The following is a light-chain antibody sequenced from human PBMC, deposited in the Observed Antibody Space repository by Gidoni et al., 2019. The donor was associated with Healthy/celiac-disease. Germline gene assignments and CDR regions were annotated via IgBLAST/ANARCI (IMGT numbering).Light chain of an antibody. J-gene: IGKJ3*01. V-gene: IGKV3-11*01. CDR2: AAS. CDR3: QQRSNWPPGVT. CDR1: QSVSSY. Sequence: EIVLTQSPATLSLSPGERATLSCRASQSVSSYLAWYQQNPGQAPRLLIYAASNRATGIPARFSGSGSGTDFTLTISSLEPEDFAVYYCQQRSNWPPGVTFGPGTKVDIK.